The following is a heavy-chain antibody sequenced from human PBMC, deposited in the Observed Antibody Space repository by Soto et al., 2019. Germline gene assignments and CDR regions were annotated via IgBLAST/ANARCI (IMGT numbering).Heavy chain of an antibody. CDR3: ARDRWSTGFRKLFDF. Sequence: QVQLVQSGAAVKNPGASVKVSCKSSGYTFNSYGISWVRQAPGQGLEWMGWISGYNGNTNYAQKFEGRVTMTTDTSTNTAYMDLRSLRSDDTAVYYCARDRWSTGFRKLFDFWGQGTLLTVSS. CDR1: GYTFNSYG. V-gene: IGHV1-18*01. CDR2: ISGYNGNT. D-gene: IGHD6-19*01. J-gene: IGHJ5*01.